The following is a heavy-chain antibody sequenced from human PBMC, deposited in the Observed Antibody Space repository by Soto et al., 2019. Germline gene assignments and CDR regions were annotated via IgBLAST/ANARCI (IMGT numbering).Heavy chain of an antibody. CDR3: AHTLDWGEGRFDY. CDR1: GFSLSSVGVG. J-gene: IGHJ4*02. D-gene: IGHD7-27*01. CDR2: IYWDDDK. Sequence: QITLKESGPTLVKPTQTLTLTCSFSGFSLSSVGVGVGWIRQPPGKALEWLALIYWDDDKRYSPSLKRRLTITKDPSKTQVVLTMTNSDPVDTATYYCAHTLDWGEGRFDYWGQGTLVTVSS. V-gene: IGHV2-5*02.